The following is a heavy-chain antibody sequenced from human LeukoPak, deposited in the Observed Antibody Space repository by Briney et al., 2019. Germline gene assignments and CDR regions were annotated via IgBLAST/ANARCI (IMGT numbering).Heavy chain of an antibody. CDR3: ARGKRGYSSSWYDY. Sequence: SETLSLTCTVSGGSISSHDLTWIRQPPGKGLEWIGEINHSGSINYNPSLKSRVTISVAPSTNQLSLTLSSVTAAATAVYYCARGKRGYSSSWYDYWGQGTLVTVSS. V-gene: IGHV4-34*01. CDR1: GGSISSHD. J-gene: IGHJ4*02. D-gene: IGHD6-13*01. CDR2: INHSGSI.